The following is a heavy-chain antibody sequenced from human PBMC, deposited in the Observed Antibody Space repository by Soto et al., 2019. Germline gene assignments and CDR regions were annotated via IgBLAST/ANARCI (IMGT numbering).Heavy chain of an antibody. Sequence: QVQLVESGGGVVQPGRSLRLSCAASGFTFSSYAMHWVRQAPGKGLEWVAVISYDGSNKYYADSVKGRFTISRDNSNDALYLQMNSLGAEDTAVYYCARGGLGYCISNSCYASYYGMDVWGQGTTVTVSS. CDR2: ISYDGSNK. D-gene: IGHD2-2*01. CDR1: GFTFSSYA. V-gene: IGHV3-30-3*01. J-gene: IGHJ6*02. CDR3: ARGGLGYCISNSCYASYYGMDV.